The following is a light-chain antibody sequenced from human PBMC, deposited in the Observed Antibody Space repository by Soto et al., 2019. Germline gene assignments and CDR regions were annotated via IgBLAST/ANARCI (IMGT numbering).Light chain of an antibody. J-gene: IGKJ4*01. V-gene: IGKV1-33*01. CDR2: DAS. Sequence: DIQMTQSPSSLSASVGDRVTITCQASEDINNNLNWYQQKPGEAPKLLIADASNLETGVQSTFSGGXXXTHSTFTISSLQPEDMATYYGQHFHNLPVSFGGGTKVEMK. CDR3: QHFHNLPVS. CDR1: EDINNN.